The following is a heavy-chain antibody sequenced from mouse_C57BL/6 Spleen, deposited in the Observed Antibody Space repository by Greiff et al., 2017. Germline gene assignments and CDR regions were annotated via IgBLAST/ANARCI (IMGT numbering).Heavy chain of an antibody. CDR1: GYTFSSYG. Sequence: QVQLQQSGAELVWPGPSVTLSCKASGYTFSSYGMHWVKQRPIQGLEWIGNIDPSDSDTHYNQKIKDKATLTVDKSSSTAYMQLSSLTSEDSAVYDSTRSGTERYKDVWGTGTTVTVSS. D-gene: IGHD2-14*01. CDR3: TRSGTERYKDV. V-gene: IGHV1-52*01. CDR2: IDPSDSDT. J-gene: IGHJ1*03.